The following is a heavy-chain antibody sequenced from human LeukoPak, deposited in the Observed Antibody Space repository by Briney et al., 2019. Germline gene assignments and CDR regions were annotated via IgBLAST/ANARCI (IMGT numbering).Heavy chain of an antibody. V-gene: IGHV3-66*01. CDR3: ARVRVDGSASTDAFDV. J-gene: IGHJ3*01. CDR1: GFTVSSNY. D-gene: IGHD3-22*01. Sequence: GGSLRLSCAASGFTVSSNYMSWVRQAPGKGLEWVSIIYSGGSTYYAGSVKGRFTISRDNSKSTLYLQMNGLRAEDTAVYYCARVRVDGSASTDAFDVWGQGTLVTVSS. CDR2: IYSGGST.